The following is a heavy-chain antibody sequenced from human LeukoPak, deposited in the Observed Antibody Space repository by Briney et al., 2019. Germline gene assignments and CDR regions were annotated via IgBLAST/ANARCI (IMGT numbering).Heavy chain of an antibody. Sequence: GGSLRLSCAASGFTFSSYWIHWVRQGPGKGLVWVSRINSDGSAKTYADSVKGRFTISRDNAKSTLYLQMDSLRAEDTAVYYCAKDRNIEYCSGTSCLGPFDYWGQGTLVTVSS. CDR1: GFTFSSYW. J-gene: IGHJ4*02. V-gene: IGHV3-74*01. D-gene: IGHD2-2*01. CDR2: INSDGSAK. CDR3: AKDRNIEYCSGTSCLGPFDY.